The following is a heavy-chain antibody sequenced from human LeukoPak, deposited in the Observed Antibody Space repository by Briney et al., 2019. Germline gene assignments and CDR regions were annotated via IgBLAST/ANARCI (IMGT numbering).Heavy chain of an antibody. CDR2: IYYRGNT. D-gene: IGHD6-13*01. CDR1: LGSITDTTYF. CDR3: ARRKVAAEIDY. Sequence: SETLSLTCSDSLGSITDTTYFWGWIRQPPGKGLEWIGSIYYRGNTYYSPPLKSRVTLFVDTSKNQFSLKLTSVTAADTAIYYCARRKVAAEIDYWGQGTLVTVSS. J-gene: IGHJ4*02. V-gene: IGHV4-39*01.